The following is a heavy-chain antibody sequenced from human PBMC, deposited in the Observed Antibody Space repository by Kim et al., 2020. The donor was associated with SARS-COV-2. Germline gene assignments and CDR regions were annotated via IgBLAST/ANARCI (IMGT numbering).Heavy chain of an antibody. V-gene: IGHV3-11*01. CDR3: VREPAA. J-gene: IGHJ5*02. Sequence: GGSLRLSCAASGFSFSDYYMHWIRQAPGKGLEWVAYINSDGSSTEYVDSVNGRFTISRDNAKNSLSLQMNRLTPEDTAVYYCVREPAAWGQGTLVTVSS. CDR2: INSDGSST. CDR1: GFSFSDYY.